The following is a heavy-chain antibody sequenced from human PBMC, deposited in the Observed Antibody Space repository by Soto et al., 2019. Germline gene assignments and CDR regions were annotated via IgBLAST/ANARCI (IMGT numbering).Heavy chain of an antibody. D-gene: IGHD4-17*01. CDR3: TRGYGDYVRDY. CDR2: IRSKANNYAT. V-gene: IGHV3-73*01. Sequence: EVQLVESGRGLVQPGESLKLSCAVSGFTFSGSAMHWVRQASGKGLEWVGRIRSKANNYATAYAASVKGRFTISRDDSKNTAYLQMNSLKSEDTAVYYCTRGYGDYVRDYWGQGTLVTVSS. J-gene: IGHJ4*02. CDR1: GFTFSGSA.